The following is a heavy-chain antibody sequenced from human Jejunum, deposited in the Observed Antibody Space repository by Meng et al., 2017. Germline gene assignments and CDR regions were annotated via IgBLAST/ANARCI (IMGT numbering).Heavy chain of an antibody. CDR3: ARDPDFWSGYFDY. V-gene: IGHV1-18*01. J-gene: IGHJ4*02. CDR1: DYYATTYG. D-gene: IGHD3-3*01. Sequence: QVQLVQSGAEVKKPGASVRVSCQASDYYATTYGFRWVRLAPGKGLEWMGWISNYNDYPNYAHQFQGRLTLTANRFTKMAYMELTSLTSDDTAVYYCARDPDFWSGYFDYWGQGTLVTVSS. CDR2: ISNYNDYP.